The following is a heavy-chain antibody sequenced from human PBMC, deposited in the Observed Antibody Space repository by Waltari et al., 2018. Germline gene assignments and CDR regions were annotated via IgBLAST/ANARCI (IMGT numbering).Heavy chain of an antibody. D-gene: IGHD3-9*01. V-gene: IGHV2-5*01. CDR2: IYWNDDK. Sequence: QITLKESGPTLVKPTQTLTLTCTFSGFSLSTSGVGVGWIRQPPGKALEWLALIYWNDDKRYSPSLKSRLTITKDTSKNQVVLTMTNMDPVDTATYYCAHSRQSLRYFDWLCPFDYWGQGTLVTVSS. J-gene: IGHJ4*02. CDR1: GFSLSTSGVG. CDR3: AHSRQSLRYFDWLCPFDY.